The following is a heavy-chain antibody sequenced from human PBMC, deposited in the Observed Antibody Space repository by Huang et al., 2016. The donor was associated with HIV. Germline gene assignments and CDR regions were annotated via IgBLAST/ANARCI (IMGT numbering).Heavy chain of an antibody. CDR1: GYTFSSFG. CDR3: ARGGGIQLWLLGYYYMDV. V-gene: IGHV1-18*01. D-gene: IGHD5-18*01. Sequence: QVQLVQSGAEVKKPGASVKVSCKASGYTFSSFGISWVRQAPGQGLEWVGGISVYNGNTNFAQKFQGRLTMTTDTSTSTAYMELRSLRSDDTAVYYCARGGGIQLWLLGYYYMDVWGNGTTVTVSS. CDR2: ISVYNGNT. J-gene: IGHJ6*03.